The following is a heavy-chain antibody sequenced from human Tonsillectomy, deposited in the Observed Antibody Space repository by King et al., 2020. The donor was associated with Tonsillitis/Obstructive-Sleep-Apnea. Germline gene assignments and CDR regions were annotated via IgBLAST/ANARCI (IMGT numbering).Heavy chain of an antibody. CDR1: GYTFTTSA. V-gene: IGHV1-18*01. CDR2: ISGYNGNT. D-gene: IGHD2-15*01. CDR3: ARGPGGGADTFDY. Sequence: QLVQSGAEVKKPGASVKVSCKTSGYTFTTSAVSWVRQAPGQGLEWMGWISGYNGNTNYAQKVQDRVTLTTNTSTSTAYMELRSLRSDDTAVYYCARGPGGGADTFDYWRQGTLVTVSS. J-gene: IGHJ4*02.